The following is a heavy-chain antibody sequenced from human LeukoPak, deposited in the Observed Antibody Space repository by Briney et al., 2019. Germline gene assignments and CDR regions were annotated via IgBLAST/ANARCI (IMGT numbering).Heavy chain of an antibody. Sequence: GGSLRLSCAASGFTFSSYDMHWVRQATGKGLQWVSGINTAGDTYYPGSVKRRFTIYRENAKNSLYLQMDNLRAGDTAVYYCARGLPGGFDPWGEGTLVTVSS. CDR1: GFTFSSYD. CDR2: INTAGDT. V-gene: IGHV3-13*04. CDR3: ARGLPGGFDP. J-gene: IGHJ5*02. D-gene: IGHD4-11*01.